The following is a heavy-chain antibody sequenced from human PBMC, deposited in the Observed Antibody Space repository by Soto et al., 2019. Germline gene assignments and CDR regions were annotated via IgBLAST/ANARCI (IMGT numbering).Heavy chain of an antibody. CDR2: INHSGRT. CDR3: ARSDDVVVPAAMSVWFDP. CDR1: GGSFSGYY. Sequence: QVQLQQWGAGLLKPSETLSLTCAVYGGSFSGYYWSWIRQPPGKGLEWIGEINHSGRTNYNPSLKSRVTISVDTSKNQFSLKLSSVTAADTAVYYCARSDDVVVPAAMSVWFDPWGQGTLVTVSS. D-gene: IGHD2-2*01. J-gene: IGHJ5*02. V-gene: IGHV4-34*01.